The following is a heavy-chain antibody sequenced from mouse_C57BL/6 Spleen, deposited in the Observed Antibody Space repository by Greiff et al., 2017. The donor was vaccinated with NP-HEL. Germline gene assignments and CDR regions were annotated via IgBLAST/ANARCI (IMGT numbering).Heavy chain of an antibody. CDR2: IDPSDSYT. CDR3: ARAPPYYGSGTGYFDD. D-gene: IGHD1-1*01. CDR1: GYTFTSYW. Sequence: QVQLQQPGAELVMPGASVKLSCKASGYTFTSYWMHWVKQRPGQGLEWIGEIDPSDSYTNYNQKFKGKSTLTVDKSSSTAYMQLSSLTSEDSAVYYCARAPPYYGSGTGYFDDWGTGTTVTVSS. V-gene: IGHV1-69*01. J-gene: IGHJ1*03.